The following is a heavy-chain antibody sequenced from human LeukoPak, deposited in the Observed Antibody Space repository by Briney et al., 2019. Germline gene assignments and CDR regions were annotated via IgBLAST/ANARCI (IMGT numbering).Heavy chain of an antibody. CDR2: INPGGDNT. Sequence: ASVKVSCKASVYTFTNYYIHWVRQAPGQGLEWMGLINPGGDNTNYAQNFQGRVTMTRDTSASTVYMELSSLRSEDTAIYYCARIRNGYNDAYDIWGQGTVVTVPS. CDR3: ARIRNGYNDAYDI. CDR1: VYTFTNYY. D-gene: IGHD5-24*01. V-gene: IGHV1-46*01. J-gene: IGHJ3*02.